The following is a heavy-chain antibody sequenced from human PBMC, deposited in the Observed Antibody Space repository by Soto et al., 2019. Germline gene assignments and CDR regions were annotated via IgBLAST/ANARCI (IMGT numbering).Heavy chain of an antibody. CDR3: ARLNPRSSSWYAALDY. Sequence: PSETLSLTCTVSGGSISSSRCHWGWIRQPPGKGLEWIASIKYSGTTFYNPSLKSRVTLSVDTSKNQFALKLSSVTAAETAVYYCARLNPRSSSWYAALDYWGQGTLVTVSS. D-gene: IGHD6-13*01. CDR1: GGSISSSRCH. CDR2: IKYSGTT. V-gene: IGHV4-39*01. J-gene: IGHJ4*02.